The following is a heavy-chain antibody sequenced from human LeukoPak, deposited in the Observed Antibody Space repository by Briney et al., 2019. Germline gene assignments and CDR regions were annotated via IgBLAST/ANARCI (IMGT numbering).Heavy chain of an antibody. CDR2: ISGSGGST. CDR3: AKAGYGVSSWYPFGY. CDR1: GFTFSSYA. V-gene: IGHV3-23*01. J-gene: IGHJ4*02. Sequence: GGSLRLSCAASGFTFSSYAMSWVRQAPGKGLEWVSAISGSGGSTYYADSMKGRFTIYRDNSKNTLYLQMNSLRAEDTAVYYCAKAGYGVSSWYPFGYWGQGTLVTVSS. D-gene: IGHD6-13*01.